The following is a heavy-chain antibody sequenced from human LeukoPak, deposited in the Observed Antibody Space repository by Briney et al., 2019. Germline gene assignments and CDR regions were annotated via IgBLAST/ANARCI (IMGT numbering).Heavy chain of an antibody. CDR2: IIPIFGTA. J-gene: IGHJ5*02. CDR1: GGTFSSYA. CDR3: AREERGITIFSMTNWFDP. D-gene: IGHD3-9*01. V-gene: IGHV1-69*13. Sequence: SVKVSCKASGGTFSSYAISWVRQAPGQGLEWMGGIIPIFGTANHAQKFQGRVTITADESTSTAYMELSSLRSEDTAVYYCAREERGITIFSMTNWFDPWGQGTLVTVSS.